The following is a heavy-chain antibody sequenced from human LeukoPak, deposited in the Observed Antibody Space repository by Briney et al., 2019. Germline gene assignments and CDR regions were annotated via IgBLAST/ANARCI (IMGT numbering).Heavy chain of an antibody. V-gene: IGHV4-4*02. CDR3: ASPGYSSSWYRPYYSYGMDV. D-gene: IGHD6-13*01. CDR2: IYHRGST. J-gene: IGHJ6*04. Sequence: PSETLSLTCAVSGGSISSSNWWGWVRQPPGKGLEGIGEIYHRGSTNYNPSLKSRVTISVDKSKNQFSLKLSSVTAADTAVYYCASPGYSSSWYRPYYSYGMDVWGKGTTVTASS. CDR1: GGSISSSNW.